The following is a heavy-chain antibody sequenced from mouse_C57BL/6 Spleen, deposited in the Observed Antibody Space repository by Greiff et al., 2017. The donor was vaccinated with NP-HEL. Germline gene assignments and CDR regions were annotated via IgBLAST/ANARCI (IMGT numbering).Heavy chain of an antibody. CDR1: GFTFSDYG. V-gene: IGHV5-17*01. J-gene: IGHJ4*01. CDR3: ARDYYGSSNEGYAMDY. D-gene: IGHD1-1*01. CDR2: ISSGSSTI. Sequence: EVNVVESGGGLVKPGGSLKLSCAASGFTFSDYGMHWVRQAPEKGLEWVAYISSGSSTIYYADTVKGRFTISRDNAKNTLFLQMTSLRSEDTAMYYCARDYYGSSNEGYAMDYWGQGTSVTVSS.